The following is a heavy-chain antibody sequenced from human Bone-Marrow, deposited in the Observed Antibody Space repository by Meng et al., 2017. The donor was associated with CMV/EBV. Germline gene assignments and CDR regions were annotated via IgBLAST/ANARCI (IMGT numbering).Heavy chain of an antibody. J-gene: IGHJ4*02. V-gene: IGHV4-39*07. CDR2: IYYSGTT. D-gene: IGHD2/OR15-2a*01. CDR1: GGSVSSGSYY. Sequence: SETLSLTCTVSGGSVSSGSYYWSWIRQPPGKGLEWIGSIYYSGTTYYNSSLKSRVTMSVDTSKNQFSLKLNSVTAADTAVYYCAKEIQIGADYWGQGTLVTVSS. CDR3: AKEIQIGADY.